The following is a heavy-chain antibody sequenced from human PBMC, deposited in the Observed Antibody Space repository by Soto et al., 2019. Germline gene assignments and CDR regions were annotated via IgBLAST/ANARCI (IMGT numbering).Heavy chain of an antibody. Sequence: SETLSLTCSVSGGSIRSSGYYWGWIRQPPGMGLEWIGSFYYSGSTYSNPSLKSRVTISVDTSKNQFFLKLSSVTAADTAVYYCARTNPYDSSGYWAPDYWGQGTLVTVSS. J-gene: IGHJ4*02. V-gene: IGHV4-39*01. CDR1: GGSIRSSGYY. CDR3: ARTNPYDSSGYWAPDY. D-gene: IGHD3-22*01. CDR2: FYYSGST.